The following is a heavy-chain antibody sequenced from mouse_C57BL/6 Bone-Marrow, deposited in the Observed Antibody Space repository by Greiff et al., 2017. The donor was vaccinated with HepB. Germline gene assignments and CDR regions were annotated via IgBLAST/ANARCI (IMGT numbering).Heavy chain of an antibody. V-gene: IGHV1-58*01. CDR1: GYTFTSYG. Sequence: VQLKQSGAELVRPGSSVKMSCKTSGYTFTSYGINWVKQRPGQGLEWIGYIYIGNGYTEYNEKFKSKATLTVDKPSSTAYMQLSSLTSEDSAVYYCARSLRYDYDFAMDYWSQGTSVTVSS. J-gene: IGHJ4*01. CDR2: IYIGNGYT. CDR3: ARSLRYDYDFAMDY. D-gene: IGHD2-4*01.